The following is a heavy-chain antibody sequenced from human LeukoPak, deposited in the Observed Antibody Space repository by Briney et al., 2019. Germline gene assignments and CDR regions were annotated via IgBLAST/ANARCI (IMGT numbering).Heavy chain of an antibody. CDR3: ARLDWNECYFDY. Sequence: PSETLSLTCAVSGYSISSGYYWGWIRQPPGKGLEWIGSIYHSGSTYYNPSLKSRVTISVDTSKNQFSLKLSSVTAADTAVYHCARLDWNECYFDYWGQGTLVTVSS. J-gene: IGHJ4*02. CDR1: GYSISSGYY. V-gene: IGHV4-38-2*01. CDR2: IYHSGST. D-gene: IGHD1-1*01.